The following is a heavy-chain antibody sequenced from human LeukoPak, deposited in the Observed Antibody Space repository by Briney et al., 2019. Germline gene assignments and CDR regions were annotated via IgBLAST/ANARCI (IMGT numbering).Heavy chain of an antibody. CDR1: GGSFSGYY. J-gene: IGHJ4*02. V-gene: IGHV4-34*01. D-gene: IGHD3-16*01. Sequence: SETLSLTCAVYGGSFSGYYWSWIRQPPGKGLEWIGEINHSGSTNYNPSLKSRVTISVDTSKNQFSLKLSSVTVADTAVYYCAREAFEESYWGQGTLVTVSS. CDR3: AREAFEESY. CDR2: INHSGST.